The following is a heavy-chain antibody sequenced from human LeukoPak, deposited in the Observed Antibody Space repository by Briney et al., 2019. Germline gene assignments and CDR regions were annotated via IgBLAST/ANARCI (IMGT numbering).Heavy chain of an antibody. J-gene: IGHJ6*02. CDR1: GFTFSSYA. D-gene: IGHD3-10*01. V-gene: IGHV3-30-3*01. Sequence: GGSLRLSCAASGFTFSSYAMHWVRQAPGKGLEWVAVISYDGSNKYYADSVKGRFTISRDNSKNTLYLQMNSLRSEDTAVYYCARADYYGSGPYYYYGMDVWGQGTTVTVSS. CDR3: ARADYYGSGPYYYYGMDV. CDR2: ISYDGSNK.